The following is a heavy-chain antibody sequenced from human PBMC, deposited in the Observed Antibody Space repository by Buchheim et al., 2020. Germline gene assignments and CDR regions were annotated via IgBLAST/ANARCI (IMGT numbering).Heavy chain of an antibody. J-gene: IGHJ4*02. CDR3: ARGSVFGY. D-gene: IGHD1-26*01. CDR2: ISSSGTTM. V-gene: IGHV3-48*03. Sequence: VQLVESGGGVVQPGKSLRLSCTASGFTFSSYVMNWVRQAPGKGLECISYISSSGTTMYYADSVKGRFTIFRDNVKNSLYLQMNSLRAEDTAIYYCARGSVFGYWGQGTL. CDR1: GFTFSSYV.